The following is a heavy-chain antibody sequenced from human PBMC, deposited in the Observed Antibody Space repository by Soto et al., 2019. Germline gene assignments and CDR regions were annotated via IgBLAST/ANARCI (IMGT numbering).Heavy chain of an antibody. Sequence: QVQLVQSGAEVKKPGSSVKVSCKASGGTFSSYTISWVRQAPGQGLEWMWRSIPILGIANYAQKFQGRVTITPDNTTSTAYMELSSLRSEDTAVYYCARDKETRDSGDYGSNAFDIWGHGTMVTVSS. CDR1: GGTFSSYT. V-gene: IGHV1-69*02. J-gene: IGHJ3*02. CDR2: SIPILGIA. D-gene: IGHD4-17*01. CDR3: ARDKETRDSGDYGSNAFDI.